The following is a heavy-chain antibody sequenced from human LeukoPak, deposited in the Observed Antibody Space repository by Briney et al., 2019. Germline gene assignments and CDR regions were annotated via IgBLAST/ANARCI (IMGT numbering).Heavy chain of an antibody. CDR1: GYSENFYG. V-gene: IGHV1-18*01. J-gene: IGHJ4*02. Sequence: ASVKVSCKTSGYSENFYGITWVRQVAGQGLEWMGWISAQHGQTEYAPNSQDRVTMTTDTYTNTAYMELRSLRSDDTAVYYCAREGGMAVAAYFDYWGQGTLVTVSS. CDR3: AREGGMAVAAYFDY. CDR2: ISAQHGQT. D-gene: IGHD6-19*01.